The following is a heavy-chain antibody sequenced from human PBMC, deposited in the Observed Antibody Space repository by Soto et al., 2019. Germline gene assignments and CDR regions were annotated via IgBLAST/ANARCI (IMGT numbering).Heavy chain of an antibody. CDR1: GFTFSSYA. CDR3: AKMVTGRYSGSCYYYYGLDV. V-gene: IGHV3-23*01. CDR2: ISGSGGST. D-gene: IGHD6-13*01. Sequence: GGSLRLSCAASGFTFSSYAMSWVRQAPGKGLEWVSAISGSGGSTYYADSVKGRFIISRDNSKNTLYLQMNSLIAEDTAVYYCAKMVTGRYSGSCYYYYGLDVWGQGTTVTVSS. J-gene: IGHJ6*02.